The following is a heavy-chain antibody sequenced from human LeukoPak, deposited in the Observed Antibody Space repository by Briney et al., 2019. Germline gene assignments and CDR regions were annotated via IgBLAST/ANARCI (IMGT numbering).Heavy chain of an antibody. V-gene: IGHV4-30-4*01. CDR3: ARGFGAGNYYYGWFDP. D-gene: IGHD3-10*01. CDR1: GASISSGDYH. Sequence: KPSETLSLTCTVSGASISSGDYHWNWLRQPPGKGLEWIGFIHDSGSTYYNPSLKSRVSISRDMSKNQLSLMLSSVTAADTAVYCARGFGAGNYYYGWFDPWGQGTLVSVSS. CDR2: IHDSGST. J-gene: IGHJ5*02.